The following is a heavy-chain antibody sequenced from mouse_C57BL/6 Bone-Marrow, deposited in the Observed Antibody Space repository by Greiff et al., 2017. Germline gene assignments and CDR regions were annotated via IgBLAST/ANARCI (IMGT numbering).Heavy chain of an antibody. V-gene: IGHV1-26*01. D-gene: IGHD2-5*01. CDR1: GYTFTDYY. CDR3: AREYNSNYYFDY. J-gene: IGHJ2*01. CDR2: INPNNGGT. Sequence: EVQLQQSGPELVKPGASVKISCKASGYTFTDYYMNWVKQSHGKSLEWIGDINPNNGGTSYNQKFKGKATLTVDKSSSTAYMELRSLTSEDSAVYYCAREYNSNYYFDYWGQGTTLTVSS.